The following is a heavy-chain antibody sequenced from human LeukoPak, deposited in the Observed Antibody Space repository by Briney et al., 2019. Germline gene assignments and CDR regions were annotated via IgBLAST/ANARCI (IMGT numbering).Heavy chain of an antibody. D-gene: IGHD3-22*01. CDR3: ARDRYYYDRSGYYVNYFDY. Sequence: GGSLRLSCAASGFTFSSYWMSWVRQAPGKGMEWVANIKQDGSEKYYVDSVKGRFTICRDNAKNSLYLQMNILRVEDTAVYYCARDRYYYDRSGYYVNYFDYWGQGTLVTVSS. CDR2: IKQDGSEK. V-gene: IGHV3-7*01. CDR1: GFTFSSYW. J-gene: IGHJ4*02.